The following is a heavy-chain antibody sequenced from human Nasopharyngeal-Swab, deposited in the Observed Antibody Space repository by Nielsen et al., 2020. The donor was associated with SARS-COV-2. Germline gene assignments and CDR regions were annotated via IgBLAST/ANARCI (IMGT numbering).Heavy chain of an antibody. CDR1: GFTFSSYI. J-gene: IGHJ6*02. CDR3: ARALTLRNYYYGMDV. V-gene: IGHV3-21*01. Sequence: GESLKISCAASGFTFSSYIMNWVRQAPGKGLEWVSSNSSRSSYIYYADSVKGRFTISRDNAKNSLYLQMNSLRAEDTAVYYCARALTLRNYYYGMDVWGQGTTVTVSS. D-gene: IGHD2/OR15-2a*01. CDR2: NSSRSSYI.